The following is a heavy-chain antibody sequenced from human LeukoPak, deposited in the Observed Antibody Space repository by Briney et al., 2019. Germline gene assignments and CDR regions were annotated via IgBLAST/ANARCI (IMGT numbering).Heavy chain of an antibody. CDR1: GYTFASYY. CDR2: INPSGGST. Sequence: ASVKVSCKASGYTFASYYMHWVRQAPGQGLEWMGIINPSGGSTSHAQKFQGRVTITRDTSASTAYMELSSLRSEDTAVYYCARFSSGRISAIWFGESYYLDYWGQGTLVTVSS. J-gene: IGHJ4*02. V-gene: IGHV1-46*01. D-gene: IGHD3-10*01. CDR3: ARFSSGRISAIWFGESYYLDY.